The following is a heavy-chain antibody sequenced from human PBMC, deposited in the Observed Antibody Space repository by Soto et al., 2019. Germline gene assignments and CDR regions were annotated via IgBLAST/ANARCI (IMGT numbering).Heavy chain of an antibody. J-gene: IGHJ6*02. D-gene: IGHD3-16*01. CDR1: GGSISSGGYY. V-gene: IGHV4-30-4*02. CDR2: IYYSGDT. CDR3: ARVPSPFDFYYAMDV. Sequence: SETLSLTCTVSGGSISSGGYYWSWIRQHPGKGLEWIGYIYYSGDTYSNPSLKSRLTMSLDTSQNQFSLKLNSVTAADTAVYFCARVPSPFDFYYAMDVWGQGTTVTVSS.